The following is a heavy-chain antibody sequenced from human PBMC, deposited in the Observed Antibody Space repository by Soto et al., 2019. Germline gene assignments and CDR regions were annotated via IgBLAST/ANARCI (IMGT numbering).Heavy chain of an antibody. V-gene: IGHV1-69*01. CDR1: GGTFSSYA. CDR3: ARSQGSSTSLEIYYYYYYGMDV. CDR2: IIPISGKA. J-gene: IGHJ6*02. D-gene: IGHD2-2*01. Sequence: QVQLVQSGAEVKKPGSSVKVSCKASGGTFSSYAISWVRQAPGQGLEWMGGIIPISGKANYAQKFQGRVTITADESTSTAYMDLSSLRSEDTAVYYCARSQGSSTSLEIYYYYYYGMDVWGQRTTVTVSS.